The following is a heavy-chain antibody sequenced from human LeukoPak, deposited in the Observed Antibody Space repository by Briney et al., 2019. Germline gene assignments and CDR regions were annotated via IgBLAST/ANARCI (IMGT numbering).Heavy chain of an antibody. J-gene: IGHJ2*01. D-gene: IGHD2-2*01. V-gene: IGHV3-21*01. Sequence: PGGSLRLSCAASGFTFSSYAMSWVRQAPGKGLEWVSSITSNGFYIYYADSLKGRFTISRDTSKDSLSLHINSLRAEDTAIYYCARAPYCISTACSWYLDLWGRGTLVTVSS. CDR3: ARAPYCISTACSWYLDL. CDR1: GFTFSSYA. CDR2: ITSNGFYI.